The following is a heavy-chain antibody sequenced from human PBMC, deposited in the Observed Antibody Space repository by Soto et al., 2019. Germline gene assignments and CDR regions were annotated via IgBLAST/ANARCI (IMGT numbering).Heavy chain of an antibody. J-gene: IGHJ3*02. Sequence: APVKVSCKAFGGTLSSYPVSRVRQAPGQGLEWMGGIIPIFGTANYAQKFQGRVTITADESTSTAYMELSSLRSEDTAVYYCGLEYAGAFDIWGQGTMVTVSS. CDR3: GLEYAGAFDI. V-gene: IGHV1-69*13. CDR2: IIPIFGTA. D-gene: IGHD2-8*01. CDR1: GGTLSSYP.